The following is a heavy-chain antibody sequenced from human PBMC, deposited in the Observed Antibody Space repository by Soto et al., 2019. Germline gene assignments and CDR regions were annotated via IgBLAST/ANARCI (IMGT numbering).Heavy chain of an antibody. CDR2: INHSGST. CDR3: ARARIVVGGTIVDC. J-gene: IGHJ4*02. Sequence: SETLSLTCAVYGGTLSGYYWSWIRQPPGKGPEWMGEINHSGSTNYTPSLKSRFTISVDTSKNQFSLKLCSVTVADTAVYYWARARIVVGGTIVDCWGQGTLVTVSS. CDR1: GGTLSGYY. D-gene: IGHD6-19*01. V-gene: IGHV4-34*01.